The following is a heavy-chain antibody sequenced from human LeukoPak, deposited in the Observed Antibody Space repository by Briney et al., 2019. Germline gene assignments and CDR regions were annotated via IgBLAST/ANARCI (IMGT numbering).Heavy chain of an antibody. V-gene: IGHV3-23*01. J-gene: IGHJ5*02. CDR1: GFTLTNHG. Sequence: GGSLRLSCAVSGFTLTNHGVSWVRQAPGKGLEWVSIITGTGGKYYGDSVKGRFVLSRDNSKNTVYLQMNSLRAEDTAVYYCARDYTGYFPWGQGTLVIVSS. CDR3: ARDYTGYFP. D-gene: IGHD3-9*01. CDR2: ITGTGGK.